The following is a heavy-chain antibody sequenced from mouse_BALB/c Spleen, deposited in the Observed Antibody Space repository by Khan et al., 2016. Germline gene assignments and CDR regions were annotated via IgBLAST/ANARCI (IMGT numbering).Heavy chain of an antibody. CDR3: ARGDY. J-gene: IGHJ2*01. CDR2: INPHTGYT. Sequence: VQLQESGTELAKPGASVKMSCKAAGYTFTSYWMHWVKQRPGQGLEWIGYINPHTGYTDYNQKFKDKATLTADKSSSTAYMQLSSLTSEDSAVYYCARGDYWGQGTTLTVSS. CDR1: GYTFTSYW. V-gene: IGHV1-7*01.